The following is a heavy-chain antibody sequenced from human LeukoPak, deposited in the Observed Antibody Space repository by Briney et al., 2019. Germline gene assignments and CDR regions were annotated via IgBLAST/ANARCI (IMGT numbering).Heavy chain of an antibody. D-gene: IGHD3-16*02. CDR1: GFTFSDYC. CDR3: ARDLTFGGVIVTGYFDY. CDR2: ISSSSSYT. J-gene: IGHJ4*02. V-gene: IGHV3-11*06. Sequence: PGGFLRLSCAASGFTFSDYCMSWIRQAPGKGLEWVSYISSSSSYTNYADSVKGRFTISRDNAKNSLYLQMNSLRAEDTAVYYCARDLTFGGVIVTGYFDYWGQGTLVTVSS.